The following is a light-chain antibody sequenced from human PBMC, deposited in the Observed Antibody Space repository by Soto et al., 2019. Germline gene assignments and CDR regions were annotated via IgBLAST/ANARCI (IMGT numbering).Light chain of an antibody. Sequence: QSALTQPASVSGSPGQSITISCTGTSSDVGGYHYVSWYQQHPGKAPKLMIYEVSNRPSGVSNRFSGSKSGNTASLTISGIQAEDEADYYCSSYTSSSTWVFGGGTKLTVL. J-gene: IGLJ3*02. CDR3: SSYTSSSTWV. V-gene: IGLV2-14*01. CDR1: SSDVGGYHY. CDR2: EVS.